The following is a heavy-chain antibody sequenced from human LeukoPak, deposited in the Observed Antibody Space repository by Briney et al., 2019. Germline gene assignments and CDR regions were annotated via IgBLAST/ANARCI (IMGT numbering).Heavy chain of an antibody. CDR2: IYHSGST. CDR1: GGSISSGGYY. D-gene: IGHD6-19*01. J-gene: IGHJ4*02. CDR3: ARDAPTSYSSGDY. V-gene: IGHV4-30-2*01. Sequence: SSETLSLTCTVSGGSISSGGYYWSWIRQPPGKGLEWIGYIYHSGSTYYNPSLKSRVTISVDRSKNQFSLKLSSVTAADTAVYYCARDAPTSYSSGDYWGQGTLVTVSS.